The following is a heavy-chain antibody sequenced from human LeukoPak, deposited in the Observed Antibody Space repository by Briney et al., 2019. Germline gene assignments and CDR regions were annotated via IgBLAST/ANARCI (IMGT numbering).Heavy chain of an antibody. J-gene: IGHJ4*02. Sequence: GGSLRLSCAASGFTFSSYGMHWVRQAPGKGLEWVSAISGSGGSTYYADSVKGRFTISRDNSKNTLYLQMNSLRAEDTAVYYCAKVLGSYFFDYWGQGTLVTVSS. CDR3: AKVLGSYFFDY. CDR1: GFTFSSYG. D-gene: IGHD3-10*01. CDR2: ISGSGGST. V-gene: IGHV3-23*01.